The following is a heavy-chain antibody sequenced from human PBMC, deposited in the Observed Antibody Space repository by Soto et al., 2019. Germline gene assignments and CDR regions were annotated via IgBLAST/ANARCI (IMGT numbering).Heavy chain of an antibody. V-gene: IGHV1-18*01. CDR3: ARSGAPAGY. CDR2: ISAYNGNT. CDR1: GYTFTSYA. J-gene: IGHJ4*02. D-gene: IGHD3-10*01. Sequence: QVQLVQSGAEVKKPEASVKVSCKASGYTFTSYAISWVRPAPGQGLEWLGWISAYNGNTNYAQKPQGRDNKTTDTYTTTAYMELRSLRSDVSAVYYCARSGAPAGYWGQGTLVTVSS.